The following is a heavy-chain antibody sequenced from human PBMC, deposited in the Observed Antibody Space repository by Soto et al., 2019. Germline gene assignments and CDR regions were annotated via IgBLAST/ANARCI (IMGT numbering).Heavy chain of an antibody. J-gene: IGHJ6*03. CDR3: ARVGYDFWSGYSPLLAYYYYYYMDV. D-gene: IGHD3-3*01. CDR1: GGSISSYY. Sequence: SETLSLTCTVSGGSISSYYWSWIRQPPGKGLEWIGYIYYSGSTNYNPSLKSRVTISVDTSKNQFSLKLSSVTAADTAVYYCARVGYDFWSGYSPLLAYYYYYYMDVWGKGTTVTVSS. V-gene: IGHV4-59*01. CDR2: IYYSGST.